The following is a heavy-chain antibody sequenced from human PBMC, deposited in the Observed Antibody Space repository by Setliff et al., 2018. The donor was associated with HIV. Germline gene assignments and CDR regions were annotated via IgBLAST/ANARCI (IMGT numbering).Heavy chain of an antibody. CDR1: GFTFSGSV. CDR2: IVVGSGKT. CDR3: AADRGDYFELDYPYYHYMDV. J-gene: IGHJ6*03. V-gene: IGHV1-58*01. D-gene: IGHD3-22*01. Sequence: ASVKVSCKASGFTFSGSVVQWVRQARGQRLEWIGRIVVGSGKTDYAQKFQNRVTITRDMSTSTAYMERSSLRSEDTAVYYCAADRGDYFELDYPYYHYMDVWGKGTTVTVSS.